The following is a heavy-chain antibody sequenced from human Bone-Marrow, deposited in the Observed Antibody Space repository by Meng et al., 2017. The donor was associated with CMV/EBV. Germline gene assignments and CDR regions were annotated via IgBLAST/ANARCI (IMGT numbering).Heavy chain of an antibody. Sequence: GESLKISCAASGFTFSSYWMHWVRQAPGKGLEWVAVISYDGSNKYYADSVKGRFTISRDNSKNTLYLQMNSLRAEDTAVYYCARSMQEKYYYGMDVWGQGTTVTVSS. V-gene: IGHV3-30-3*01. J-gene: IGHJ6*02. CDR2: ISYDGSNK. CDR3: ARSMQEKYYYGMDV. CDR1: GFTFSSYW.